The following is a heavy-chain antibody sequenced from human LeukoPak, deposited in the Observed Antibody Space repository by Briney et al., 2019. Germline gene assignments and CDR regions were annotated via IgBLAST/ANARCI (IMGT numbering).Heavy chain of an antibody. CDR3: ASSLGYEVVPAAR. Sequence: ASVKVSCKASGYTFTSYDINWVRQATGQGLEWMGWMNPNSGNTGYAQKFQGRVTMTRNTSISTAYMELSSLRSEDTAVYYCASSLGYEVVPAARWGQGTLVTVSS. D-gene: IGHD2-2*01. CDR2: MNPNSGNT. CDR1: GYTFTSYD. V-gene: IGHV1-8*01. J-gene: IGHJ4*02.